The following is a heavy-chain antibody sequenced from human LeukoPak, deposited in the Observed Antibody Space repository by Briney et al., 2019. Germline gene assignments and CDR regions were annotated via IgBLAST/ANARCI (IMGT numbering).Heavy chain of an antibody. CDR3: ARVRAGYDNDHYYYYYMDV. Sequence: PSETLSLTCTVSGGSISSYYWSWIRQPPGKGLEWIGYIYYSGSTNYNPSLKSRVTISVDTSKNQFSLKLSSVTAADTAVYYCARVRAGYDNDHYYYYYMDVWGKGTTVTISS. J-gene: IGHJ6*03. CDR2: IYYSGST. D-gene: IGHD5-12*01. V-gene: IGHV4-59*01. CDR1: GGSISSYY.